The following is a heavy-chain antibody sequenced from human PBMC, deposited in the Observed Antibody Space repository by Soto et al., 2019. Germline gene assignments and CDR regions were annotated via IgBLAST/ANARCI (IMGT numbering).Heavy chain of an antibody. D-gene: IGHD2-2*01. CDR2: IGGSGYST. CDR3: AKDHCSSTSCYYIVGFHFYH. Sequence: GGSLRLSCVVSGFTFSDYGMSWVRQAPGKGLEWVSSIGGSGYSTYYADSVKGRFTISRDNSKNTLYLQINSLRAEDTAIYYCAKDHCSSTSCYYIVGFHFYHWGRGTLVTVSS. J-gene: IGHJ4*02. V-gene: IGHV3-23*01. CDR1: GFTFSDYG.